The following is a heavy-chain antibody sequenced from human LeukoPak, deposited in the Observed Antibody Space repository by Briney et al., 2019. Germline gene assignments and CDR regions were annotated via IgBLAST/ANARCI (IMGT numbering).Heavy chain of an antibody. V-gene: IGHV1-46*01. CDR3: ARVSVPAASGRDAFDI. Sequence: ASVKVSCKASGYTFTSYYMHWVRQAPGQGLEWMGIINPSGGSTSYAQKFQGRVTMTRDTSTSTVYMELSSLRSEDTAVYYCARVSVPAASGRDAFDIWGQGTMVTVSS. D-gene: IGHD2-2*01. CDR1: GYTFTSYY. J-gene: IGHJ3*02. CDR2: INPSGGST.